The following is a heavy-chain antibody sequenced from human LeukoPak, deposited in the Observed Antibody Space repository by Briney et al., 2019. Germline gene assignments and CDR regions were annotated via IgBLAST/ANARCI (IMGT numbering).Heavy chain of an antibody. Sequence: ASVKISCKVSGYTFTDYYMHWVQQAPGKGLEWMGLVDPEDGETIYAEKSQGRVTITADTSTGTAYMELSSLRSEDTAVYYCATKRFLGWSDAFDIWGQGTMVTVSS. CDR2: VDPEDGET. V-gene: IGHV1-69-2*01. CDR1: GYTFTDYY. CDR3: ATKRFLGWSDAFDI. D-gene: IGHD3-3*01. J-gene: IGHJ3*02.